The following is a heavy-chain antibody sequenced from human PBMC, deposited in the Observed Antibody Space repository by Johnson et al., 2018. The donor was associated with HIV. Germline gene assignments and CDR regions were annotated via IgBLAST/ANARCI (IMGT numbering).Heavy chain of an antibody. V-gene: IGHV3-30*04. Sequence: QVQLVESGGGLVQPGGSLRLSCAASGFTFSSYAMHWVRQAPGKGLEWVAVISYDGSNKYYADSVKGRFTISRDNSKNTLYLQMNSLRAEDTAVYYCAKVRGDFWSGYYGGLNDAFDIWGQGTMVTVSS. CDR2: ISYDGSNK. CDR3: AKVRGDFWSGYYGGLNDAFDI. D-gene: IGHD3-3*01. CDR1: GFTFSSYA. J-gene: IGHJ3*02.